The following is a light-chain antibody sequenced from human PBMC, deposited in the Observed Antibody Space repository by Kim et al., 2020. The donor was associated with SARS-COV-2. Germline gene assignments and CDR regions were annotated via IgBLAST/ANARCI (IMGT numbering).Light chain of an antibody. J-gene: IGKJ5*01. CDR2: GAS. V-gene: IGKV3-20*01. CDR3: QQYGSSPIT. Sequence: EIVLTQSPGTLSLSPGERPTLSCRTSQSVSSSYLGWYQQKPGQAPRLLIYGASSRATGIPDRFSGSGSGTDFTLTISRLEPEDFAVYYCQQYGSSPITFGQRTRLEIK. CDR1: QSVSSSY.